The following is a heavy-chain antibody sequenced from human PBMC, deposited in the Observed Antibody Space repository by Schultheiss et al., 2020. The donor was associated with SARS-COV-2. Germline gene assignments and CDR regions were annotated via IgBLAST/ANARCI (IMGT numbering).Heavy chain of an antibody. J-gene: IGHJ6*02. D-gene: IGHD1-26*01. CDR3: ARTWPVREDYGMDV. V-gene: IGHV4-59*01. CDR1: GGSISNYY. Sequence: SETLSLTCTVSGGSISNYYWGWVRQPPGKGLEWIGYIYYSGSTNYNPSLKSRVTISIDTSKNQFSLKLSSVTAADTAVYYCARTWPVREDYGMDVWGQGTTVTVSS. CDR2: IYYSGST.